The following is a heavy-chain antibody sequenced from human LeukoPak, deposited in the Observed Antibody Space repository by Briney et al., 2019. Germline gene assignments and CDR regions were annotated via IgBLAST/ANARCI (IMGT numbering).Heavy chain of an antibody. CDR3: AKRGVVIRAILVGFHKEAYYFDS. CDR1: GITLSNYG. V-gene: IGHV3-23*01. CDR2: ISASGGRT. Sequence: GGSLRLSCAVSGITLSNYGMSWVRQAPGKGLEWVAGISASGGRTNYADSVKGRFTISRDNPKNTLYLQMNSLRAEDTAVYFCAKRGVVIRAILVGFHKEAYYFDSWGQGALVTVSS. D-gene: IGHD2-21*01. J-gene: IGHJ4*02.